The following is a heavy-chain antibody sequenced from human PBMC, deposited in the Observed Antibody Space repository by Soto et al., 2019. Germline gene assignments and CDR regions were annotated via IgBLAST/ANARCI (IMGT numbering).Heavy chain of an antibody. CDR2: INSDGSIA. V-gene: IGHV3-74*01. Sequence: GGSLRLSCAASGFTFSDYWMAWARQAPGKGLFWVSRINSDGSIAHYAESVKGRFTISRDNAKNTLWLQVNSLRDDDTAVYYCGRERWGLLDIWGHGAMVTNSS. CDR1: GFTFSDYW. CDR3: GRERWGLLDI. D-gene: IGHD7-27*01. J-gene: IGHJ3*02.